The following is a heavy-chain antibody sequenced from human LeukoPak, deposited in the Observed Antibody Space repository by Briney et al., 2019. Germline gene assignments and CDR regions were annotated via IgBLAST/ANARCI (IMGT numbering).Heavy chain of an antibody. Sequence: GGSLRLSCAASGFTFSSYAMSWVRQAPGKGLEWVSGISGSGDNTYYADSVKGRFTISRDNSKNTLYVQVNSLRAEDTAVYYCAKKESRYCSSTSCLIGMDVWGQGTTVTVSS. D-gene: IGHD2-2*01. CDR2: ISGSGDNT. V-gene: IGHV3-23*01. J-gene: IGHJ6*02. CDR1: GFTFSSYA. CDR3: AKKESRYCSSTSCLIGMDV.